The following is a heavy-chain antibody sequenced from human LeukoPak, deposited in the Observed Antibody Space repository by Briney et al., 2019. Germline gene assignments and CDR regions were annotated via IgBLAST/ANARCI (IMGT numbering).Heavy chain of an antibody. Sequence: ASVKVSCKASGGTFSSYAISWVRQAPGQGLEWMGWISAYNGNTNYAQKLQGRVTMTTDTSTSTAYMELRGLRSDDTAVYYCARWSSGLGPLDYWGQGTLVTVSS. V-gene: IGHV1-18*01. CDR3: ARWSSGLGPLDY. CDR2: ISAYNGNT. CDR1: GGTFSSYA. D-gene: IGHD6-19*01. J-gene: IGHJ4*02.